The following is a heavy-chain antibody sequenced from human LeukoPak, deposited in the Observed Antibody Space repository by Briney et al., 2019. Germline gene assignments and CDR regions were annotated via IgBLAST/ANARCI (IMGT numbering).Heavy chain of an antibody. Sequence: EASVKVSCKVSGYTLTELSMHWVRQAPGKGLEWMGGFDPEDGETIYAQKFQGRVTMTEDTSTDTAYMELSRLRSDDTAVYYCARDTCRYCSGGSPGMDVWGQGTTVTVSS. CDR3: ARDTCRYCSGGSPGMDV. J-gene: IGHJ6*02. CDR1: GYTLTELS. CDR2: FDPEDGET. D-gene: IGHD2-15*01. V-gene: IGHV1-24*01.